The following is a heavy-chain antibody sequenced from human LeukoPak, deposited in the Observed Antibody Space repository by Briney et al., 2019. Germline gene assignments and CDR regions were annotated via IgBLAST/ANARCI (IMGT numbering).Heavy chain of an antibody. CDR1: GFTFSSCW. CDR3: ARPLMYYYGSETYFWFDP. Sequence: GGSLRLSCAASGFTFSSCWMSWVRQAPGKGLEWVANIKQDGSEKYYVDSVKGRFTISRDNAKNSLSLQMNSLRAEDTAVYYCARPLMYYYGSETYFWFDPWGQGTLVTVSS. V-gene: IGHV3-7*01. J-gene: IGHJ5*02. CDR2: IKQDGSEK. D-gene: IGHD3-10*01.